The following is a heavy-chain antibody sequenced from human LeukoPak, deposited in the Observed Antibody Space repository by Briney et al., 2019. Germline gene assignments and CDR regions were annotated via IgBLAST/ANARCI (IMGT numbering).Heavy chain of an antibody. CDR3: ARGSNSGSYYGSEYLHH. CDR1: GFTFSSYW. Sequence: PGGSLRLSCAASGFTFSSYWMHWVRQAPGKGLVWVSRINSDGSSTTYADSVKGRFTISRDNAKNTLYLQMNSLRAEDTAVYYCARGSNSGSYYGSEYLHHWGQGTLVIVSS. J-gene: IGHJ1*01. D-gene: IGHD1-26*01. V-gene: IGHV3-74*01. CDR2: INSDGSST.